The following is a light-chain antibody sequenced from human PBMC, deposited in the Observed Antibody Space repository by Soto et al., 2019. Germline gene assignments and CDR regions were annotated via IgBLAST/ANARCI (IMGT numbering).Light chain of an antibody. V-gene: IGKV1-8*01. Sequence: AIRMTQSPSSFSASTVDRVTITCRASQGISSYLAWYQQKPGKAPKLLIYAASTLQSGVPSRFSGSGSGTEFTLTITTLQPDDFATYFCQLYNRNTWSFGPGTKVDIK. CDR2: AAS. CDR3: QLYNRNTWS. CDR1: QGISSY. J-gene: IGKJ1*01.